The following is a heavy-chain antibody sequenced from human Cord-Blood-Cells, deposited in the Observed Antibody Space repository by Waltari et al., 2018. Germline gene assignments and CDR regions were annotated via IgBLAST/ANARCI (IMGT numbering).Heavy chain of an antibody. D-gene: IGHD3-3*01. Sequence: EVQLVESGGGLVQPGGSLRLSCAASGFTFSSYWMSWVRQAPGKGLEWVANIKQDGSGKYYVDSVKGRFTISRDTAKNSLYLQMNSLRAEDTAVYYCAATRHYDFWSGHPYYYYGMDVWGQGTTVTVSS. CDR1: GFTFSSYW. CDR2: IKQDGSGK. V-gene: IGHV3-7*01. J-gene: IGHJ6*02. CDR3: AATRHYDFWSGHPYYYYGMDV.